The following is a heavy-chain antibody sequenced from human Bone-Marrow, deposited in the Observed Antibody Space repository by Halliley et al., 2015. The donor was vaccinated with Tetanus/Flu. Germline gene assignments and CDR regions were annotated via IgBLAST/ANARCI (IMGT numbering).Heavy chain of an antibody. V-gene: IGHV1-18*01. CDR3: ARNYYDNTGYGMDA. Sequence: QLVQSGGEVKKPGASVKVSCKAAGYTFTNYGISWVRQAPRQGLEWMGWINANSGQTNYARKFRGRISLTTETSTSTVLMELRSLRFDDTAVYYCARNYYDNTGYGMDAWDQGTPVAVSS. CDR1: GYTFTNYG. D-gene: IGHD3-22*01. CDR2: INANSGQT. J-gene: IGHJ6*02.